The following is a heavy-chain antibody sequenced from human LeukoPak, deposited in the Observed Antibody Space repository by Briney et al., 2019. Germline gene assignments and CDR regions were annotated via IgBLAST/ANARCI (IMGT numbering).Heavy chain of an antibody. CDR3: ARGVSSSRGDWLDP. Sequence: SQTLSLTCAISGDSASSNIAAWNWIRQSPSGGLEWLGRTYYRSKWYNDYALSLRSRLTIKADTYRNQFSLQLNSVTPDDSTVYYCARGVSSSRGDWLDPWGQGTQVTVSS. CDR1: GDSASSNIAA. V-gene: IGHV6-1*01. D-gene: IGHD6-13*01. CDR2: TYYRSKWYN. J-gene: IGHJ5*02.